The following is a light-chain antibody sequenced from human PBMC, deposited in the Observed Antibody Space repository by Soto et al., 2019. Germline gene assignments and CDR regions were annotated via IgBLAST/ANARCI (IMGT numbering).Light chain of an antibody. CDR3: QQRSNWLT. Sequence: EIVLTQSPATLSLSPGERATLSCRASQSVSSYLAGYEQKPGQAPRLLIYDASNRATDIPARFSGSGSGTDFTLTISSLEPEVFAVDYCQQRSNWLTFGGGTKVEIK. V-gene: IGKV3-11*01. J-gene: IGKJ4*01. CDR1: QSVSSY. CDR2: DAS.